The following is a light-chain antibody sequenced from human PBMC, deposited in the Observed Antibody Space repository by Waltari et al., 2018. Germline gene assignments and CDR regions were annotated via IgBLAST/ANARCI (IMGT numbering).Light chain of an antibody. CDR1: QSISGY. Sequence: DIQMTQSPSSLSASVGDRVTITCRASQSISGYLNWFQQKPGKAPNLLIYSASTLQSGVPSRFSGSGSGTEFTLTISSLQPEDFATYYCQQSYSALYTFGQGTKVEIK. J-gene: IGKJ2*01. CDR2: SAS. V-gene: IGKV1-39*01. CDR3: QQSYSALYT.